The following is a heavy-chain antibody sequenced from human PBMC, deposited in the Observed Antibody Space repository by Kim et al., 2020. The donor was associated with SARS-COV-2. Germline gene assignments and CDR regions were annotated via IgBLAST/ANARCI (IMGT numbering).Heavy chain of an antibody. CDR2: ISSGGRNT. CDR1: GFTFSSYA. CDR3: ARDRHFSDTSAYTDLDF. V-gene: IGHV3-23*01. J-gene: IGHJ4*02. D-gene: IGHD3-16*01. Sequence: GGSLRLSCEASGFTFSSYAMSWVRQAPGQALEWVSGISSGGRNTYYADSVKGRFTISRDNSRSTLFLQMHSLRAEDTALYYCARDRHFSDTSAYTDLDFWGQGSLVAVSS.